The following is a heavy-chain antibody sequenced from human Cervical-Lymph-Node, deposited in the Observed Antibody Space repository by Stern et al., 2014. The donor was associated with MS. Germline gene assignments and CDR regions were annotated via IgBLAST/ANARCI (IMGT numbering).Heavy chain of an antibody. CDR3: ARDAADFDWFDT. V-gene: IGHV4-61*02. Sequence: VQLVESGPGLVKPSQTLSLTCTVSGDPITTGSYYWSWIRQPARKGLEWIGHIYTSGYTNYKSSLRSRVTISVDTSRNQFSLELNSVTAADTAVYYCARDAADFDWFDTWGQGTLVTVSS. J-gene: IGHJ5*02. CDR1: GDPITTGSYY. CDR2: IYTSGYT.